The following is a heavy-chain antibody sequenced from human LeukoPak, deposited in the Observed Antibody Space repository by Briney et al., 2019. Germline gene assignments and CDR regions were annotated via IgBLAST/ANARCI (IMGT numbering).Heavy chain of an antibody. CDR1: GYTFTGYY. CDR3: ARELGEPPSRFIDP. D-gene: IGHD3-10*01. V-gene: IGHV1-2*02. CDR2: INPNSGDT. J-gene: IGHJ5*02. Sequence: ASVKVSCKASGYTFTGYYIHWVRQAPGQGLEWMGWINPNSGDTSFAQKFQGRVTMTSDTSINTAYVELTNLGSDDTAVYYCARELGEPPSRFIDPWGQGTLVTVSS.